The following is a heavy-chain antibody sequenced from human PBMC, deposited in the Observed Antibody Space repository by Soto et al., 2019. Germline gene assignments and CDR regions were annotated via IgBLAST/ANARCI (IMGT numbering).Heavy chain of an antibody. D-gene: IGHD2-2*01. V-gene: IGHV3-23*01. CDR3: AKAGYCSSATCATRYYYMDV. Sequence: GGSLRLSCAASGFTFSSYAMSWVRQAPGKGLEWVSAISNSGGSTDHADSVKGRFTISRDNSKNTLYLQMNSLRAEDTALFYCAKAGYCSSATCATRYYYMDVWGKGTTVTVSS. J-gene: IGHJ6*03. CDR1: GFTFSSYA. CDR2: ISNSGGST.